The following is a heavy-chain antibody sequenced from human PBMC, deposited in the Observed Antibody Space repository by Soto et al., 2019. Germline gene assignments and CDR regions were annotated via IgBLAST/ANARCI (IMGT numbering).Heavy chain of an antibody. V-gene: IGHV4-4*02. D-gene: IGHD6-19*01. CDR3: ARDFTDSSGPTLGMGV. CDR2: IYHSGST. J-gene: IGHJ6*02. CDR1: GANIRSSNW. Sequence: PSETLSLTCAVSGANIRSSNWWSWVRTPPGKGLEWIGEIYHSGSTFYNPSLKSRVTISVDKSKNLFSLKLKSVTAADTAVYYCARDFTDSSGPTLGMGVWGQGTTVTVSS.